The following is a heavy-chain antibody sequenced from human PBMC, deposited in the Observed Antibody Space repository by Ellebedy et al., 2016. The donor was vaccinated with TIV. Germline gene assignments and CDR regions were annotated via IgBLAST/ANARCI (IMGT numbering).Heavy chain of an antibody. Sequence: GESLKISXAASGFTFSSYGMHWVRQAPGKGLEWVAVISYDGSNKYYADSVKGRFTISRDNSKNTLYLQMNSLRAEDTAVYYCAKGAGVAVGGVSDYWGQGTLVTVSS. V-gene: IGHV3-30*18. CDR2: ISYDGSNK. CDR3: AKGAGVAVGGVSDY. CDR1: GFTFSSYG. D-gene: IGHD6-19*01. J-gene: IGHJ4*02.